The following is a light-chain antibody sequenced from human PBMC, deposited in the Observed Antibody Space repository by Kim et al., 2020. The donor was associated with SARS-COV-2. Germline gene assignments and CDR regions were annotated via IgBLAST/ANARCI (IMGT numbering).Light chain of an antibody. CDR2: GAS. Sequence: VSPGERATLSCRASHSISSNLAWYQQKTGQAPRLLIYGASTRATGILARFSGSGSGTEFTLTISSLQSEDFALYYCQQHNNWPLTFGQGTKVDIK. CDR1: HSISSN. V-gene: IGKV3-15*01. J-gene: IGKJ1*01. CDR3: QQHNNWPLT.